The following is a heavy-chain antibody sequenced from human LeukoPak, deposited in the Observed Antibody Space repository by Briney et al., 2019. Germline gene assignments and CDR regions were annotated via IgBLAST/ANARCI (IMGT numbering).Heavy chain of an antibody. J-gene: IGHJ6*02. D-gene: IGHD2-21*02. CDR2: IFHRGTT. Sequence: SEALSLTCSVSGGSISGSTSYWGWLRQPPGGGLEWIGNIFHRGTTYHNPSLQRRVTFSVDTSKNLFSMNLTSVTVADTAVYYCARHGDRLRFAMDVWGQGTTVTVPS. V-gene: IGHV4-39*01. CDR1: GGSISGSTSY. CDR3: ARHGDRLRFAMDV.